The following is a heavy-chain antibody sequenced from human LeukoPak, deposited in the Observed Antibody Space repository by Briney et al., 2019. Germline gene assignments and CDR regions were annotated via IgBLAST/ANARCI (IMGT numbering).Heavy chain of an antibody. J-gene: IGHJ4*02. D-gene: IGHD2-21*01. CDR2: IYYSGST. Sequence: SETLSLTCTVSGGSISSGSYYWGWIRQPPGKGLEWIGSIYYSGSTYYHASLKSRVTISVDTSKNQFSLRLSSVTAADTAVYYCARVLLGSPYYFDYWGQGTLVTVSS. V-gene: IGHV4-39*07. CDR1: GGSISSGSYY. CDR3: ARVLLGSPYYFDY.